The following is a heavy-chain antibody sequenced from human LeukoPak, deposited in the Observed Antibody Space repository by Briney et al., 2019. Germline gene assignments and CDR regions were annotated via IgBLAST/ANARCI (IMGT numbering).Heavy chain of an antibody. D-gene: IGHD6-19*01. V-gene: IGHV1-8*01. Sequence: GASVKVSCKTSGYIFTSFDISWVRQAAGQGLEWMGWMNPNSGKTGYSQRFQGRVTMTRSTSISTAYMELSGLRSEDTAVYYCASCIAVAGTRPIGYYYYYYMDVWGKGTTVTVSS. J-gene: IGHJ6*03. CDR3: ASCIAVAGTRPIGYYYYYYMDV. CDR1: GYIFTSFD. CDR2: MNPNSGKT.